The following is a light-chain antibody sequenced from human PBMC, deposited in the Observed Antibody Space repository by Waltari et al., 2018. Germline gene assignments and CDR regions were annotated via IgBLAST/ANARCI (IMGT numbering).Light chain of an antibody. CDR1: RNIVNS. J-gene: IGKJ4*01. CDR2: TAS. CDR3: QQSFSS. Sequence: DIQMTQSPSFLSASIGDRVTITCRASRNIVNSVNWYQQKPGKAPKLLIYTASTLQGGVPSRFSGSGSGTDFTLTITNLQLEDFVTYYCQQSFSSFGGGTKVEIK. V-gene: IGKV1-39*01.